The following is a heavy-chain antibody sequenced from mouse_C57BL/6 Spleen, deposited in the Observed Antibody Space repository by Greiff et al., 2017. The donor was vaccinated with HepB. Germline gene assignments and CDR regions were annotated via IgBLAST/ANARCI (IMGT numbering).Heavy chain of an antibody. Sequence: EVQLVESGGGLVKPGGSLKLSCAASGFTFSDYGMHWVRQAPEKGLEWVAYISSGSSTIYYADTVKGRFTISRDNAKNTLFLQMTSLRSEDTAMYYCAKSYGSSPSYWYFDVWGPGTTVTVSS. V-gene: IGHV5-17*01. D-gene: IGHD1-1*01. CDR3: AKSYGSSPSYWYFDV. CDR1: GFTFSDYG. J-gene: IGHJ1*01. CDR2: ISSGSSTI.